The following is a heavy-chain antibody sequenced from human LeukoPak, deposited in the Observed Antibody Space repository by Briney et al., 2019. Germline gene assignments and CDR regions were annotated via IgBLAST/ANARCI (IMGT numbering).Heavy chain of an antibody. CDR1: GFTFSSYA. CDR3: AKTPKTGSFDY. CDR2: ISDIGGNT. V-gene: IGHV3-23*01. J-gene: IGHJ4*02. D-gene: IGHD7-27*01. Sequence: PGGSLRLSCAASGFTFSSYAMNWVRQAPGKGLEWLSTISDIGGNTYYADSVKGRFTISRDNSWNTLYLQMNSLRVEDTAVYFCAKTPKTGSFDYWGQGTLVTVSS.